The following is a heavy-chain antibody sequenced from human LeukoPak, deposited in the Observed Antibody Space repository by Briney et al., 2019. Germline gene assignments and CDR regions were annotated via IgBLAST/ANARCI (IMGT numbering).Heavy chain of an antibody. CDR1: GFTFSSYA. CDR2: ISSSGSTI. J-gene: IGHJ6*04. CDR3: AELGITMIGGV. D-gene: IGHD3-10*02. V-gene: IGHV3-48*03. Sequence: GGTLRLSCAASGFTFSSYAMTWVRQAPGKGLEWVSYISSSGSTIYYADSVKGRFTISRDNAKNSLYLQMNSLRAEDTAVYYCAELGITMIGGVWGKGTTVTISS.